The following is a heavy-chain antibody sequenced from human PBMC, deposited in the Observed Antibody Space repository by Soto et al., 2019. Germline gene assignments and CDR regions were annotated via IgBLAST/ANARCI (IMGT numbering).Heavy chain of an antibody. Sequence: GGSLRLSCAAPGFTFSSYSMSGVRQAPGKGLEWVSGFRSGGDDDTTYYADSVRGRFTISRDNSKNTLFLQMNSLRAEDTAIYYCAKKVNSGSGSQFFDYWGQGTLVTVSS. J-gene: IGHJ4*02. CDR3: AKKVNSGSGSQFFDY. V-gene: IGHV3-23*01. CDR2: FRSGGDDDTT. CDR1: GFTFSSYS. D-gene: IGHD3-10*01.